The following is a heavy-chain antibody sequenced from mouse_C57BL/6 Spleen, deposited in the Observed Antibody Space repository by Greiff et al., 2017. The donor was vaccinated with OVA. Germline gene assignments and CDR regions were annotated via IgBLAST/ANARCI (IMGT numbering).Heavy chain of an antibody. CDR3: ARGDDYDGDWYFDV. V-gene: IGHV1-53*01. CDR2: INPSNGGT. Sequence: QVQLQQPGTELVKPGASVKLSCKASGYTFTSYWMHWVKQRPGQGLEWIGNINPSNGGTNYNEKFKSKATLTVDKSSSTAYMQLSSLTSEDSAVDYGARGDDYDGDWYFDVWGTGTTVTVSS. J-gene: IGHJ1*03. D-gene: IGHD2-4*01. CDR1: GYTFTSYW.